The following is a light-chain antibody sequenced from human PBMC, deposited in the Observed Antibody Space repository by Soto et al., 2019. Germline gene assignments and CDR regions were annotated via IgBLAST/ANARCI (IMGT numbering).Light chain of an antibody. Sequence: QSVLTRQPSASGTPGQRVTISCSGSSSNIGSNYVYWYQQLPGTAPKLLIYSNNQRPSGVPDRFSGSKSGTSASLAISGLRSEDEADYYCAAWDDSLSGLFGTGTKLTVL. CDR1: SSNIGSNY. CDR3: AAWDDSLSGL. V-gene: IGLV1-47*02. J-gene: IGLJ1*01. CDR2: SNN.